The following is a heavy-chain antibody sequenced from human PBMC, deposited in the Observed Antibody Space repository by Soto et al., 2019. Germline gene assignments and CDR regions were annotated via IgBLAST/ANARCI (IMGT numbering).Heavy chain of an antibody. CDR2: ISYDGSNK. Sequence: QVQLVESGGGVVQPGRSLRLSCAASGFTFSSYAMHWVRQAPGTGLEWVALISYDGSNKYYADSVKGRFSISRDNSKNTLYLQMTSLRAEDTAVYYGARDRDGDSPSTSMSRGLVGRYYYYCMDVWGQGTAVTVSS. CDR3: ARDRDGDSPSTSMSRGLVGRYYYYCMDV. CDR1: GFTFSSYA. V-gene: IGHV3-30-3*01. D-gene: IGHD3-10*01. J-gene: IGHJ6*02.